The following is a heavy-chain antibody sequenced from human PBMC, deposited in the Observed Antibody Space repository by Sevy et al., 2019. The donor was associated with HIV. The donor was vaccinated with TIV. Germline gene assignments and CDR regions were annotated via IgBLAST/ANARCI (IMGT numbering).Heavy chain of an antibody. CDR3: ARPIEIYYYYSMDV. V-gene: IGHV3-30*04. CDR2: LSHDGRNE. J-gene: IGHJ6*02. CDR1: GFTFRSYA. Sequence: GGSLRLSCTGSGFTFRSYAMHWVRQAPGKGLKWVALLSHDGRNEYYADSVKGRFTLSRDNSKNTLYLQTNNLRAEDTAVYYCARPIEIYYYYSMDVWGHGTTVTVSS.